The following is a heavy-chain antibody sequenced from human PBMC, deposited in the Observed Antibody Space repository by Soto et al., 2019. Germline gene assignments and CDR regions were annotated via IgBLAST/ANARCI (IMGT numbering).Heavy chain of an antibody. J-gene: IGHJ6*03. CDR3: ARLPRTAARRSYYYYYYMDV. D-gene: IGHD6-6*01. Sequence: QLQLQESGPGLVKPSETLSLTCTVSGGSISSSSYYWGWIRQPPGKGLEWIGSIYYSGSTYYNPSLKSRVTISVDTSKNQFSLKLSSVTAADTAVYYCARLPRTAARRSYYYYYYMDVWGKGTTVTVSS. CDR1: GGSISSSSYY. CDR2: IYYSGST. V-gene: IGHV4-39*01.